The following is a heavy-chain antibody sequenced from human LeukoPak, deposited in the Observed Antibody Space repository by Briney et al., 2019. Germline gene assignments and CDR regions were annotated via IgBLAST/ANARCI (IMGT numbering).Heavy chain of an antibody. J-gene: IGHJ4*02. CDR1: GYSFTSYW. CDR2: IDPSDSYT. D-gene: IGHD3-10*01. Sequence: GESLKISCKGSGYSFTSYWIGWVRQMPGKGLEWMGRIDPSDSYTNYSPSFQGHVTISADKSISTAYLQWSSLKASDTAMYYCARHGGYYGSGSPRLGYWGQGTLVTVSS. V-gene: IGHV5-10-1*01. CDR3: ARHGGYYGSGSPRLGY.